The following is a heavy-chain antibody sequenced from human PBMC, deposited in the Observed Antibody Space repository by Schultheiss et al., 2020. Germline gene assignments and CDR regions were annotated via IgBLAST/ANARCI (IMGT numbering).Heavy chain of an antibody. D-gene: IGHD5-24*01. CDR1: GFSLSTSGVG. J-gene: IGHJ4*02. Sequence: SGPTLVKPTQTLTLTCTFSGFSLSTSGVGVGWIRQPPGKALEWLALIYWDDDKRYSPSLKSRLTITKDTSKSQVVLTMTNMDPVDTATYYCARISRWNGWLQSSDYWGQGTLVTVSS. V-gene: IGHV2-5*02. CDR3: ARISRWNGWLQSSDY. CDR2: IYWDDDK.